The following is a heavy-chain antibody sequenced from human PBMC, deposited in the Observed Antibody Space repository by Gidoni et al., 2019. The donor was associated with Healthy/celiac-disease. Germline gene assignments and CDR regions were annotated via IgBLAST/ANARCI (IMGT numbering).Heavy chain of an antibody. D-gene: IGHD3-22*01. V-gene: IGHV3-30*01. CDR1: GFTFSSYA. CDR3: ARDMGVVAGMGLDY. J-gene: IGHJ4*02. CDR2: ISYDGSNK. Sequence: QVQLVESGGGVVQPGRSLRLSCAASGFTFSSYAMHWVRQAPGKGLEWVAVISYDGSNKYYADSVKGRFTISRDNSKNTLYLQMNSLRAEDTAVYYCARDMGVVAGMGLDYWGQGTLVTVSS.